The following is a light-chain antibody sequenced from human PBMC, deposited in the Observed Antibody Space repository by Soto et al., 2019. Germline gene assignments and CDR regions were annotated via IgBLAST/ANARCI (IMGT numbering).Light chain of an antibody. CDR3: QQYDSFPWT. Sequence: DIQMTQSPSSLSASVGDRVTITCRASQSISSFLNWYQQKPGKAPKLLVYGASSLQSGVPSRVSGSGSGTDFTLTISNLQPDDFATYYCQQYDSFPWTFGQGTKVDIK. CDR2: GAS. CDR1: QSISSF. J-gene: IGKJ1*01. V-gene: IGKV1-39*01.